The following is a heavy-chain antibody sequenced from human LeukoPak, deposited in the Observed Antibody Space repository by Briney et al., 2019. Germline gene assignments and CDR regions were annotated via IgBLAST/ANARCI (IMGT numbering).Heavy chain of an antibody. D-gene: IGHD2-2*01. CDR2: INPNSGGT. Sequence: GASVKVSCKASGYTFTGYYMHWVRQAPGQGLEWMGWINPNSGGTNYAQKFQGRVTMTRDTSISTAYMELSRLRSDDTDVCYCARVDVVVPAAISWYFDLWGRGTLVTVSS. CDR3: ARVDVVVPAAISWYFDL. V-gene: IGHV1-2*02. CDR1: GYTFTGYY. J-gene: IGHJ2*01.